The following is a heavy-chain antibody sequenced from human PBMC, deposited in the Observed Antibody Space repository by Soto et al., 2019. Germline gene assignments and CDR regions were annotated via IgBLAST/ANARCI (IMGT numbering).Heavy chain of an antibody. CDR2: VHISGYS. D-gene: IGHD1-1*01. Sequence: QVHLQESGRGLVAPSGTLSLTCTLSGGSVRAPDWWNWVRQSPDKGLEWIAEVHISGYSNCNPSLRSRVSVSIDSSKDQFYLNLNSVTAADTAIYYCARARQGCSANNCYFDPWGQGTQVTISS. CDR1: GGSVRAPDW. CDR3: ARARQGCSANNCYFDP. V-gene: IGHV4-4*02. J-gene: IGHJ5*01.